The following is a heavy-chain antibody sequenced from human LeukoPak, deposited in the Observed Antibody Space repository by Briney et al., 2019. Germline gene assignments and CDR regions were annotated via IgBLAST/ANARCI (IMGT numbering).Heavy chain of an antibody. J-gene: IGHJ6*03. CDR1: GFTFSSYE. CDR2: ISSSGSTI. CDR3: AGRSGSYYHYSYYMDV. Sequence: PGGSLRLSCAASGFTFSSYEMNWVRQAPGKGLEWVSYISSSGSTIYYADSVKGRFTISRDNAKNSLYLQMNSLRAEDTAVYYCAGRSGSYYHYSYYMDVWGKGTTVTISS. V-gene: IGHV3-48*03. D-gene: IGHD1-26*01.